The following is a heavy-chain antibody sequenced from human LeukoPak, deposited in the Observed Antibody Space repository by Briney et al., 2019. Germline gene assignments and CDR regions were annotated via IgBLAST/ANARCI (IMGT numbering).Heavy chain of an antibody. J-gene: IGHJ3*02. CDR3: ARKMYYYDSSGGAFDI. CDR1: GFTFSSYG. D-gene: IGHD3-22*01. Sequence: GGSLRLSCAASGFTFSSYGMNWVRQAPGKGLEWISYISSSGTTIYYADSVEGRFTISRDNAKNSLYLQMNSLRAEDTAVYYCARKMYYYDSSGGAFDIWGQGTMVTVSS. CDR2: ISSSGTTI. V-gene: IGHV3-48*04.